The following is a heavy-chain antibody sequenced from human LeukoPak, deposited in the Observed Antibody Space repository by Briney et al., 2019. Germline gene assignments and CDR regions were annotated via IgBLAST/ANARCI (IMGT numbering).Heavy chain of an antibody. Sequence: GGSLRLSCAASGFTVSNNYMSWVRQAPGKGLEWVDNIKQDGSEKYYVDSVKGRFTVSRDNAKNSLYLQMNSLRAEDTAVYYCARLSNYAPYYYYYMDVWGKGTTVTVSS. D-gene: IGHD4-11*01. V-gene: IGHV3-7*01. CDR1: GFTVSNNY. CDR2: IKQDGSEK. J-gene: IGHJ6*03. CDR3: ARLSNYAPYYYYYMDV.